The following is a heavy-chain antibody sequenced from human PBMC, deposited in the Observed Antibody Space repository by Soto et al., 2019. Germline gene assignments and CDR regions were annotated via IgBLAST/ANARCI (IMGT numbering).Heavy chain of an antibody. CDR1: GFTVSSNY. Sequence: GGSLRLSCAASGFTVSSNYMSWVRQAPGKGLEWVSVIYSGGSTYYADSVKGRFTISRDNSKNTLYLQMNSLRAEDTAVYYCARGVGLELSNWFDPWGQGTLVTVSS. D-gene: IGHD1-7*01. V-gene: IGHV3-53*01. J-gene: IGHJ5*02. CDR3: ARGVGLELSNWFDP. CDR2: IYSGGST.